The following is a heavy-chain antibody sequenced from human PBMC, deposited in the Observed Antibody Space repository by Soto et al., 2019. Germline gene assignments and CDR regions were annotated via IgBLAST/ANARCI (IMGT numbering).Heavy chain of an antibody. D-gene: IGHD3-3*01. Sequence: HPGGSLRLSCAASGFTFSSYWMSWVRQAPGKGLEWVANIKQDGSEKYYVDSVKGRFTISRDNAKNSLYLQMNSLRAEDTAVYYCARDYDFWSGYYFDYWGQGTLVTVSS. J-gene: IGHJ4*02. CDR3: ARDYDFWSGYYFDY. CDR2: IKQDGSEK. V-gene: IGHV3-7*03. CDR1: GFTFSSYW.